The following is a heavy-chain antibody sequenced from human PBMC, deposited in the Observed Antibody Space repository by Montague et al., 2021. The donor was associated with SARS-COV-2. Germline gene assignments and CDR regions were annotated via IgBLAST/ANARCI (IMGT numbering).Heavy chain of an antibody. J-gene: IGHJ6*03. CDR3: ARDSPHFDFWGGHYGDKYYMDI. CDR1: GDSITSKTHY. CDR2: LLTSGAT. Sequence: TLSLTCTVSGDSITSKTHYWDWARQPAGKGLEWIGRLLTSGATNFNPSLKSRLTISRDTSKNEFYLKLSSVTAADTAVYYCARDSPHFDFWGGHYGDKYYMDIWGKGTTVTVS. V-gene: IGHV4-61*02. D-gene: IGHD3-3*01.